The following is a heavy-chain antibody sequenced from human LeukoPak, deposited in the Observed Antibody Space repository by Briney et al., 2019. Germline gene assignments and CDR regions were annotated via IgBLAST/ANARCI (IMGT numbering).Heavy chain of an antibody. CDR1: GFTFSSYS. J-gene: IGHJ4*02. D-gene: IGHD6-19*01. Sequence: GGSLRLSCAASGFTFSSYSMNWVRQAPGKGLEWVSSIGSSSSYIYYADSVKGRFTISRDNAKNSLYLQMNSLRAEDTAVYYCARDYDGSGWSFWGQGTLVTVSS. V-gene: IGHV3-21*01. CDR3: ARDYDGSGWSF. CDR2: IGSSSSYI.